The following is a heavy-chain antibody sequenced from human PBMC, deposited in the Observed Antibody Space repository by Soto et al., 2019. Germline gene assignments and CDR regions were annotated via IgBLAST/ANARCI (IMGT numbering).Heavy chain of an antibody. V-gene: IGHV4-59*01. CDR3: ARGIFSSSTCNDGVIDF. D-gene: IGHD2-2*01. Sequence: PSETLSLTCTVSGGSISTYYWSWIRQPPGKGLEWIGYIYYSGSTNYNPSLKSRVTISVDTSKNQFSLKLSSVTAADTAVYYCARGIFSSSTCNDGVIDFWGPGTLVTVFS. CDR1: GGSISTYY. CDR2: IYYSGST. J-gene: IGHJ4*02.